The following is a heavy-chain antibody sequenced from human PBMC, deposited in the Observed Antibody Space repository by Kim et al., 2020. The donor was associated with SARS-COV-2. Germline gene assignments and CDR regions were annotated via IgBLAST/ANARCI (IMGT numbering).Heavy chain of an antibody. D-gene: IGHD6-19*01. V-gene: IGHV4-59*13. CDR1: GGSISSYY. Sequence: SETLSLTCTVSGGSISSYYWSWIRQPPGKGLEWIGYIYYSGSTNYNPSLKSRVTISVDTSKNQFSLKLSSVTAADTAVYYCARVGVPGGYSSGPRPTLGWFDPWGQGTLVTVSS. CDR2: IYYSGST. J-gene: IGHJ5*02. CDR3: ARVGVPGGYSSGPRPTLGWFDP.